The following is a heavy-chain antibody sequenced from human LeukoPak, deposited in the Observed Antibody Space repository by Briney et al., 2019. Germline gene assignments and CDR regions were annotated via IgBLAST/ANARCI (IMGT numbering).Heavy chain of an antibody. J-gene: IGHJ3*02. CDR3: ARWGVGQLVPHDAFDI. D-gene: IGHD6-13*01. V-gene: IGHV4-34*01. CDR1: GGSFSGYY. CDR2: INHSGST. Sequence: SETLSLTCAVYGGSFSGYYWSWIRQPPGKGLEWIGEINHSGSTNYNPSLKSRVTISVDTSKNQFSLKLSSVTAADTAVYYCARWGVGQLVPHDAFDIWGQGTMVTVSS.